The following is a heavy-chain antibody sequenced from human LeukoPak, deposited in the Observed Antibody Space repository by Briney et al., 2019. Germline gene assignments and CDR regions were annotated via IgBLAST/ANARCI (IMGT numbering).Heavy chain of an antibody. J-gene: IGHJ4*02. D-gene: IGHD5-12*01. Sequence: SETLSLTCSVSGASIRSHYWSWIRQPPGKGLEWIGYLYHSGTTNYNPSLKSRVTISVDTSKNQVSLKLSSVTAADTAVYYCARGGFSGYDYVELDYWGQGTLVTVSS. CDR3: ARGGFSGYDYVELDY. CDR1: GASIRSHY. V-gene: IGHV4-59*11. CDR2: LYHSGTT.